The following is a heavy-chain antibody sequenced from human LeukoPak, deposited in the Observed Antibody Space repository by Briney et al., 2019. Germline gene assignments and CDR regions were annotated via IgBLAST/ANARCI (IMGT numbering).Heavy chain of an antibody. CDR3: ARRKAAYDILTGYYYYMDV. V-gene: IGHV3-53*01. CDR2: IYSGGST. D-gene: IGHD3-9*01. Sequence: PGGSLRLSCAASGFTVSRNYMSWVRQAPGQGLEWGSVIYSGGSTYYADSVKGRFTISRDNSKNTLYLQMNSLRAEDTAVYYFARRKAAYDILTGYYYYMDVWGKGTTVTISS. J-gene: IGHJ6*03. CDR1: GFTVSRNY.